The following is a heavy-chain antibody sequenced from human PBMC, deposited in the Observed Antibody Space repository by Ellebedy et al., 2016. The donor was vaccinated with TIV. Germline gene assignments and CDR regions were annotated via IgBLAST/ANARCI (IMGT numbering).Heavy chain of an antibody. J-gene: IGHJ4*02. D-gene: IGHD4-17*01. V-gene: IGHV1-69*04. Sequence: SVKVSCXASGGTFSSYAISWVRQAPGQGLEWMGRIIPILGIANYAQKFQGRVTITADKSTSTAYMELSSLRSEDTAVYYCARDSYGDLHDYWGQGTLVTVSS. CDR3: ARDSYGDLHDY. CDR1: GGTFSSYA. CDR2: IIPILGIA.